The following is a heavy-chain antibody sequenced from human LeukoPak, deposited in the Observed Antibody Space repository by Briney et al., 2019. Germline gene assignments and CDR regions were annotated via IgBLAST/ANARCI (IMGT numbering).Heavy chain of an antibody. D-gene: IGHD4-11*01. Sequence: PSQTLSLTCTVSGGSISSGSYYWSWIRQPAGKGLEWIGRIYTSGSTNYNPSLKSRVTISVDTSKNQFSLKLSSVTAADTAVYYCASETLDYSDSAFGYWGQGTLVTVSS. CDR3: ASETLDYSDSAFGY. CDR2: IYTSGST. CDR1: GGSISSGSYY. V-gene: IGHV4-61*02. J-gene: IGHJ4*02.